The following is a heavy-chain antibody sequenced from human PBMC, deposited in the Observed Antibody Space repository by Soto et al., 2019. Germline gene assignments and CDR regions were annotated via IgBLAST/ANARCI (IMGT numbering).Heavy chain of an antibody. Sequence: QVQLVESGGGVVQPGRSLGLSCAASGFTFSSYAMHWVRQVPGKGLEWVAVISYDGSNKYYADSVKGRFTISRDNSKNTLYLQMNSLRAEDTAVYYCARVGYDFCFDYWGQGTLVTVSS. D-gene: IGHD3-3*01. CDR2: ISYDGSNK. J-gene: IGHJ4*02. CDR1: GFTFSSYA. V-gene: IGHV3-30-3*01. CDR3: ARVGYDFCFDY.